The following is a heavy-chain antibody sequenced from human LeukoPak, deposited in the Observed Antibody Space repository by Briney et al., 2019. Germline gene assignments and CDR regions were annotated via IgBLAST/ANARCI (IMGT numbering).Heavy chain of an antibody. V-gene: IGHV3-33*01. Sequence: GRSLRLSCAASGFTFSSYGMHWVRQAPGKGLEWVAVIWYDGSNKYYADSVKGRFTISRDNSKNTLYLQMNSLRAEDTAVYYCAREEAGAPGGGLDYWGQGTLVTVSS. CDR2: IWYDGSNK. CDR3: AREEAGAPGGGLDY. CDR1: GFTFSSYG. D-gene: IGHD3-16*01. J-gene: IGHJ4*02.